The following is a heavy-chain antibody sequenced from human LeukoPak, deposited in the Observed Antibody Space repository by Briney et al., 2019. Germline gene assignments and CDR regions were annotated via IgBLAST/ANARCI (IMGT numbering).Heavy chain of an antibody. CDR2: ISSSSTYI. Sequence: GGSLRDSCAASGFAFSTYSMNWVCQAPGKGLEWVSSISSSSTYIYHADSVKGRFSITRDNAKNSLFLQMNSLRAEDTAVYYCAIDYRYSGVYLFDYWGQGTLVTVSS. J-gene: IGHJ4*02. CDR3: AIDYRYSGVYLFDY. V-gene: IGHV3-21*01. CDR1: GFAFSTYS. D-gene: IGHD1-26*01.